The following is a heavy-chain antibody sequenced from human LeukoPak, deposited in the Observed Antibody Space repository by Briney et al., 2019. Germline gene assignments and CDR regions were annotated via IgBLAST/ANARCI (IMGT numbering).Heavy chain of an antibody. V-gene: IGHV4-34*01. CDR2: INHRRST. Sequence: SETLSLTCAVYVGSFSGYYWRWIRQTTGKGLEWIGEINHRRSTNYNPSRKRRVTISVYTSKNQISLKLSSVTAADTAVYYCATGATDTVAFDIWGQGTMFTVSS. D-gene: IGHD4-17*01. CDR1: VGSFSGYY. J-gene: IGHJ3*02. CDR3: ATGATDTVAFDI.